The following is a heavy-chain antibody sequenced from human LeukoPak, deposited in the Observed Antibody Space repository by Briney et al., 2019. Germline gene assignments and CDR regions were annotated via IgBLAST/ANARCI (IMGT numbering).Heavy chain of an antibody. CDR2: IYYSGST. V-gene: IGHV4-59*08. J-gene: IGHJ6*04. CDR3: ARLMPMVLTGQRYFYHPLDV. D-gene: IGHD3-9*01. Sequence: PSETLSLTCTVSGGSISSYYWSWIRQPPGKGLEWIGYIYYSGSTNYNPSLKSRVTISVDTSKNQFSLKLSSVTAADTAVYYCARLMPMVLTGQRYFYHPLDVWGKGTTVTVSS. CDR1: GGSISSYY.